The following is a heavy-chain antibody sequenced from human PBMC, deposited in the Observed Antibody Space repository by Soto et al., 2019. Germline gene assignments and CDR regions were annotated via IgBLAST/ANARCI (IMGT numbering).Heavy chain of an antibody. V-gene: IGHV3-21*01. CDR1: GFTFSSYS. Sequence: GGSLRLSCAASGFTFSSYSMNWVRQAPGKGLEWVSSISSSSSYIYYADSVKGRFTISRDNAKNSLYLQMNSLRAEDTAVYYCARDGYYYDSSGGSYNWFDSWGQGTLVTVSS. CDR2: ISSSSSYI. CDR3: ARDGYYYDSSGGSYNWFDS. D-gene: IGHD3-22*01. J-gene: IGHJ5*01.